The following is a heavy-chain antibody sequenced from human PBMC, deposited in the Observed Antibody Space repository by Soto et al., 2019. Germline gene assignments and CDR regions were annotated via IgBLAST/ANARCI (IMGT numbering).Heavy chain of an antibody. CDR3: AREDQWLPDY. CDR1: GYIFTTSA. J-gene: IGHJ4*02. D-gene: IGHD6-19*01. CDR2: VNPSGGTT. Sequence: QVQLVQSEAELKQPGASVKISCKASGYIFTTSAIHWVRQAPGQGLEWMGRVNPSGGTTTYAQKFQGRVTMTRDTYTTTVYMELSSLRFDDTAVYYCAREDQWLPDYWGQGTLVSVSS. V-gene: IGHV1-46*01.